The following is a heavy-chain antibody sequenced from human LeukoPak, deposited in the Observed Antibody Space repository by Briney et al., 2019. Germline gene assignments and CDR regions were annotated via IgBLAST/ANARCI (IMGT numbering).Heavy chain of an antibody. Sequence: SETLSLTCAVSGGSLSAYYWTWIRQPPGKGLEWIGEINHYGSIRYNPSLKSRVTISVDTSKNQFSLKLSSVTAADTAVYYCARGLSDYCSGASCYYFDYWGQGTLVTVSS. V-gene: IGHV4-34*01. CDR2: INHYGSI. J-gene: IGHJ4*02. CDR3: ARGLSDYCSGASCYYFDY. D-gene: IGHD2-15*01. CDR1: GGSLSAYY.